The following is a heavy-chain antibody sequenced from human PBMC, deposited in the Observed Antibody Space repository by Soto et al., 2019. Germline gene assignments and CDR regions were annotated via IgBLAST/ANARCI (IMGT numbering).Heavy chain of an antibody. V-gene: IGHV3-30*18. CDR3: AKDTGPFLTIGYCSGGSCYSENWFDP. CDR1: GFTFSSYG. J-gene: IGHJ5*02. D-gene: IGHD2-15*01. CDR2: ISYDGSNK. Sequence: LRLSCAASGFTFSSYGMHWVRQAPGKGLEWVAVISYDGSNKYYADSVKGRFTISRDNSKNTLYLQMNSLRAEDTAVYYCAKDTGPFLTIGYCSGGSCYSENWFDPWGQGTLVTVSS.